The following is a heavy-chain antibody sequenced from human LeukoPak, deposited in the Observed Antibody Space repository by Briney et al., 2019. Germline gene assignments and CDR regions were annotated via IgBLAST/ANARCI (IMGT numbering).Heavy chain of an antibody. J-gene: IGHJ4*02. CDR3: AKPAGRAADAHFDY. Sequence: GGSLRLSCAASGFTFSNYGMSWVRQAPGEGLEWVASISGSGDSTYYADSVKGRFTIARDNSKNPLYLQMNSVRAAATAVYDGAKPAGRAADAHFDYWGQGTLVTVSS. CDR2: ISGSGDST. V-gene: IGHV3-23*01. D-gene: IGHD6-13*01. CDR1: GFTFSNYG.